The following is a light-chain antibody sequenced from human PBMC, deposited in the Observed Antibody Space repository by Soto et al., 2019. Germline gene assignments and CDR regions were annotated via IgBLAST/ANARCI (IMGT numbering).Light chain of an antibody. CDR1: QSVSSIY. CDR3: QQYGNSLLYT. V-gene: IGKV3-20*01. CDR2: GAS. J-gene: IGKJ2*01. Sequence: EIVLTQSPGTLSLSPGERATLSCRASQSVSSIYLAWYQQKPGQAPRLLIYGASSRATGIPDRFSGSGSGTDFTLTISRLEPEDCAVYYCQQYGNSLLYTFGQGTKLEIK.